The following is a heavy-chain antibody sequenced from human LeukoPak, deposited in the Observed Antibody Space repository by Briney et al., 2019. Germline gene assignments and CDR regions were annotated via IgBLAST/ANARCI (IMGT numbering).Heavy chain of an antibody. Sequence: GGSLRLSCAASGFTFDDYAMHWVRQAPGKGLEWVLGISWNSGSIDYADSVKGRFTISRDNAKNSLYLQMNSLRAEDTALYYCAKADGSGSYRTYFDYWGQGTLVTVSS. CDR2: ISWNSGSI. J-gene: IGHJ4*02. V-gene: IGHV3-9*01. CDR1: GFTFDDYA. D-gene: IGHD3-10*01. CDR3: AKADGSGSYRTYFDY.